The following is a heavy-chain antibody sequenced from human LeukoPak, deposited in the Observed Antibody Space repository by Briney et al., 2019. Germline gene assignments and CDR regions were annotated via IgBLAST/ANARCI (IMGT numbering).Heavy chain of an antibody. CDR1: GASFSSGDQY. Sequence: SQTLSLTCTVSGASFSSGDQYWNWIRQSPGKGLEWIGSIHPSGRLYDNPSLESRVTIPIGMSKNQFSLNLNSVTAADTAVYFCSRGLDSRKLGYWGQGTLVTVSS. D-gene: IGHD3-22*01. J-gene: IGHJ4*02. CDR3: SRGLDSRKLGY. V-gene: IGHV4-31*03. CDR2: IHPSGRL.